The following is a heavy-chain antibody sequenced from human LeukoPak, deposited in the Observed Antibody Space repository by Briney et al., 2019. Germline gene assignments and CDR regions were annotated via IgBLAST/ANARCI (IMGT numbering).Heavy chain of an antibody. CDR3: ARLGVPYYYGMDV. CDR2: IKTKTDGGTT. D-gene: IGHD1-26*01. Sequence: GGSLRLSCAASGFIFPNAWMNWVRQAPGKGLEWVGHIKTKTDGGTTDYAAPVKGRFTISRDDSKNTLYLQMNSLRAEDTAVYYCARLGVPYYYGMDVWGQGTTVTVSS. J-gene: IGHJ6*02. CDR1: GFIFPNAW. V-gene: IGHV3-15*07.